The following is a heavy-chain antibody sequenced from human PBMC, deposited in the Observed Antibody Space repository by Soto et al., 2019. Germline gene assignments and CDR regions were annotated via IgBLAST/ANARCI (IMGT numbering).Heavy chain of an antibody. J-gene: IGHJ2*01. D-gene: IGHD3-22*01. CDR2: IKSKSDGGTT. V-gene: IGHV3-15*07. CDR3: TTDSFSSMKIVRHDI. CDR1: GFTFSDAW. Sequence: GGSLRLSCAASGFTFSDAWINWVRQAPGKGLEWVGRIKSKSDGGTTDFAAPVKGRFAISRDDSRDLAFMEMNSLTTEDTALYYCTTDSFSSMKIVRHDIWGPGNLVTVS.